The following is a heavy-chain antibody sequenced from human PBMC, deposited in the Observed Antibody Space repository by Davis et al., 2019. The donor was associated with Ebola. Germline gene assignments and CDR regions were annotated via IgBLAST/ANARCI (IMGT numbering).Heavy chain of an antibody. J-gene: IGHJ4*02. CDR1: GFDFSGSG. D-gene: IGHD6-6*01. CDR3: ARVLVGLGSSSSD. Sequence: GESLKISCAASGFDFSGSGMNWVRQAPGRGLEWVSSISSFSNYVYYADSVKGRFTVSRDNANKLIYLQMNSLRAEDTAVYYCARVLVGLGSSSSDWGQGTLVTVSS. CDR2: ISSFSNYV. V-gene: IGHV3-21*01.